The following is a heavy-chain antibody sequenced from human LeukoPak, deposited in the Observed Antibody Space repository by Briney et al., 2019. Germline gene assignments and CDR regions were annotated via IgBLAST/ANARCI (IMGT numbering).Heavy chain of an antibody. V-gene: IGHV3-11*01. D-gene: IGHD5-18*01. CDR2: ISSSGSTI. J-gene: IGHJ3*02. Sequence: KSGGSLRLSCAASGFTFSDYYMSWIRQAPGKGLEWVSYISSSGSTIYYADSVKGRFTISRDNAKNSLYLQMNSLRAEDTAVYYCAREPRGYSYGPHAFDIWGQGTMVTVSS. CDR1: GFTFSDYY. CDR3: AREPRGYSYGPHAFDI.